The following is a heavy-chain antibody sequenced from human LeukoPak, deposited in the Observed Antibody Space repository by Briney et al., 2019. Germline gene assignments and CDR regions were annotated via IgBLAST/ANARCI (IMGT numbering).Heavy chain of an antibody. CDR1: GFTFSSYA. CDR3: AKGRERITIFGVVSPIDY. CDR2: ISGSGGST. Sequence: PGGSLRLSCAASGFTFSSYAMSWVRQAPGKGLEWVSAISGSGGSTYYADSVKGRFTISRDNSKNTLYLQMNSLRAEDTAVYYCAKGRERITIFGVVSPIDYWGQGTLVTVSS. J-gene: IGHJ4*02. V-gene: IGHV3-23*01. D-gene: IGHD3-3*01.